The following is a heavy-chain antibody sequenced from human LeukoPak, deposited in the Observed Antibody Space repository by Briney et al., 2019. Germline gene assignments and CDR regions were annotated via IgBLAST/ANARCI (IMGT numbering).Heavy chain of an antibody. CDR3: ARDLVSDPGIWLDP. J-gene: IGHJ5*02. Sequence: SETLSLTCTVSGGSIRSSYWNWIRQPPGKGLEWIGYMYYSGNTKYNPSLKGRATISIDTSKNQFSLKLASVTAADTAVYYCARDLVSDPGIWLDPWGQGTLVTVSS. V-gene: IGHV4-59*01. D-gene: IGHD6-13*01. CDR1: GGSIRSSY. CDR2: MYYSGNT.